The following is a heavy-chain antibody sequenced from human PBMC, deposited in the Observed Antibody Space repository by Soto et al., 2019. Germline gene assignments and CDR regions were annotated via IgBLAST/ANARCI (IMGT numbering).Heavy chain of an antibody. CDR1: GGSISSSNFH. J-gene: IGHJ5*02. Sequence: SETLALTCPVSGGSISSSNFHWGWIRQPPGRGLEWIGTIYYTGSTFYNPSLTSRVTISVDTSKNQFSLKLSSVTAADTAVYYCANHPYYHGSGSLSNWCDPWGQGTLVTVSS. CDR3: ANHPYYHGSGSLSNWCDP. CDR2: IYYTGST. D-gene: IGHD3-10*01. V-gene: IGHV4-39*01.